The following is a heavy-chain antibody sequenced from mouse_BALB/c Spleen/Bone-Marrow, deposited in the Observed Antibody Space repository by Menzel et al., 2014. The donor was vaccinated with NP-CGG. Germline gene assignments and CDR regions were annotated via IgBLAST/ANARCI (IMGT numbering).Heavy chain of an antibody. Sequence: QVQLKHSGPGLVAPSQSLSVTCTVSEFSLSSYGVHWVRQPPGKGLEWLGAIWAGGSINYNSALMSRLSISKDNSKSQVFLKMKRLQNDDTAMYYCAREGRGSYGSSGYAMDYWGQGTSVTVSS. V-gene: IGHV2-9*02. CDR3: AREGRGSYGSSGYAMDY. D-gene: IGHD1-1*01. J-gene: IGHJ4*01. CDR2: IWAGGSI. CDR1: EFSLSSYG.